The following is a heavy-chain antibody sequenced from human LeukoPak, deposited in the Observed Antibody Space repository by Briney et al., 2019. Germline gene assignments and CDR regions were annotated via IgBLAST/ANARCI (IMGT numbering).Heavy chain of an antibody. Sequence: SETLSLTCTVSGGSISSSNYFWGWIRQPPGKELEWIGSIYSSGSTYYNPSLMSRVTLSVDTSKNHFSLKLSSVTAADTAVYYCARGLGYSSGWYGYFDYWGQGTLVTVAS. CDR2: IYSSGST. CDR3: ARGLGYSSGWYGYFDY. D-gene: IGHD6-19*01. J-gene: IGHJ4*02. CDR1: GGSISSSNYF. V-gene: IGHV4-39*02.